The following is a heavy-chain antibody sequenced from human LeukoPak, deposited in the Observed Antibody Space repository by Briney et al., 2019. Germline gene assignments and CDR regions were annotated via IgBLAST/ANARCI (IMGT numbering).Heavy chain of an antibody. CDR3: GKDEIFGGTIDI. Sequence: GGSLRLSCKASGFTFSSYGMHWVRQAPGKGLEWVASLRYDGSNKNYADSVKGRFTISRDNSKNTLFLQMNSLRAEDTAVYFCGKDEIFGGTIDIWGQGTVVTVSA. D-gene: IGHD3-3*01. J-gene: IGHJ3*02. CDR2: LRYDGSNK. V-gene: IGHV3-30*02. CDR1: GFTFSSYG.